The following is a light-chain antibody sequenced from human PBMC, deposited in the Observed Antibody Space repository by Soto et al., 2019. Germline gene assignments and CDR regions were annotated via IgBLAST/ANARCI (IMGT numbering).Light chain of an antibody. CDR3: LQYFRWRT. Sequence: EIVMTQSPATLSVSPGERATLSCRASQSLSSSLAWYQQKPGQAPRLLIYDASTSATDIPARFSGSGSGTDSTFTISSLQSEYSAVYYCLQYFRWRTFGQGTKVEIK. CDR2: DAS. V-gene: IGKV3-15*01. J-gene: IGKJ1*01. CDR1: QSLSSS.